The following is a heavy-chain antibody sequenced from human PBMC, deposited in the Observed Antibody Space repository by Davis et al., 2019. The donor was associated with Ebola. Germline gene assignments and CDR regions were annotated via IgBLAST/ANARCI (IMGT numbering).Heavy chain of an antibody. CDR2: IYYSGST. CDR3: ARNYDFCSGYYVE. V-gene: IGHV4-59*08. CDR1: GGSISSYY. J-gene: IGHJ4*02. D-gene: IGHD3-3*01. Sequence: SETLSLTCTVSGGSISSYYWSWIRQPPGKGLEWVGYIYYSGSTNYNPSLKSRVTISVDTSKNQFSLKLRSVTAADTAVYYCARNYDFCSGYYVEWGQGTLVTVSS.